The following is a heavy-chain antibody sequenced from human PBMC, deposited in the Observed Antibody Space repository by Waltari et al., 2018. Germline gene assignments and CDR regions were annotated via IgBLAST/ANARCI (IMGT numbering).Heavy chain of an antibody. V-gene: IGHV1-69*12. Sequence: QVQLVQSGAEVKKPGSSVKVSCKASGGTFSSYAISWVRQAPGQGLEWMGGIIPSLGTANYAQKFQGRVTITADESTSTAYMELSSLRSEDTAVYYCARGVRYDFWSGFYYYGMDVWGQGTTVTVSS. D-gene: IGHD3-3*01. CDR3: ARGVRYDFWSGFYYYGMDV. J-gene: IGHJ6*02. CDR2: IIPSLGTA. CDR1: GGTFSSYA.